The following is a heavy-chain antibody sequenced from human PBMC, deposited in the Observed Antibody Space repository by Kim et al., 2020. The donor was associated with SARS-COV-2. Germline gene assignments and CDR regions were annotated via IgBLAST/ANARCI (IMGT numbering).Heavy chain of an antibody. CDR2: VNAANGNT. CDR3: ARSSSSWSYFDH. Sequence: ASVKVSCKASGFTFINYAIHWVRQAPGQSLEWMGWVNAANGNTQYSQKFHDRVTITRDTSASTAYMDLSSLRSEDTAVYYCARSSSSWSYFDHWGQGTLVTVSS. CDR1: GFTFINYA. D-gene: IGHD2-2*01. V-gene: IGHV1-3*01. J-gene: IGHJ4*02.